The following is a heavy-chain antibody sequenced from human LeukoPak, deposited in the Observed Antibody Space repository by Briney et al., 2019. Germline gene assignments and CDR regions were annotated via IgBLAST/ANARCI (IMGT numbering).Heavy chain of an antibody. CDR3: ARDRGYDPGVDY. CDR1: GYTFTGYY. CDR2: INPNRGGT. D-gene: IGHD5-12*01. V-gene: IGHV1-2*02. J-gene: IGHJ4*02. Sequence: ASVKLSCKASGYTFTGYYMHWVRQAPGKGLEWMGWINPNRGGTNYAKKFEGRVTKTSDTSISTAYMERSRLRSGDTAVYYWARDRGYDPGVDYWGQGTLVTVSS.